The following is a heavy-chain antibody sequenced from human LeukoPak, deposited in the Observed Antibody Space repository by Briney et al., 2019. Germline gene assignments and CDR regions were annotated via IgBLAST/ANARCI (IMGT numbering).Heavy chain of an antibody. V-gene: IGHV4-61*02. CDR2: IYTSGST. D-gene: IGHD3-3*01. J-gene: IGHJ6*02. CDR3: ARSLSRYDFWSGYRTGMGV. CDR1: GGSISGGGYY. Sequence: SETLSLTCTVSGGSISGGGYYWSWIRQPAGKGLEWIGRIYTSGSTNYNPSLKSRVTISVDTSKNQFSLKLSSVTAADTAVYYCARSLSRYDFWSGYRTGMGVWGQGTTVTVS.